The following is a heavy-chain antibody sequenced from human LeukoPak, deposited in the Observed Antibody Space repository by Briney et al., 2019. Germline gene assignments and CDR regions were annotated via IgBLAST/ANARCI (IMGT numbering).Heavy chain of an antibody. D-gene: IGHD6-25*01. CDR2: INWNGGST. Sequence: PGGSLRLPCAASGFTFDDYGMSWVRQAPGKGLEWVSGINWNGGSTGYADSVKGRFTISRDNAKNSLYLQMNSLRAEDTALYYCSAASSGNAAEGDYWGQGTLVTVSS. CDR1: GFTFDDYG. J-gene: IGHJ4*02. CDR3: SAASSGNAAEGDY. V-gene: IGHV3-20*04.